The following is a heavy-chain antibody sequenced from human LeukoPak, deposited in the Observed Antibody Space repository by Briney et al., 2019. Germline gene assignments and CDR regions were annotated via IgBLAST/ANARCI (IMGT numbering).Heavy chain of an antibody. CDR2: IKEDGSEK. Sequence: GGSLRLSCVASGFTFSNYWMTWVRQAPGKGLEWVANIKEDGSEKHYGDSVKGRFTISRDNAKNSLYLQMNSLRAEDTAVYYCSRDSVGYVSSLYYWGQGALVTVSS. D-gene: IGHD2-8*02. J-gene: IGHJ4*02. V-gene: IGHV3-7*01. CDR1: GFTFSNYW. CDR3: SRDSVGYVSSLYY.